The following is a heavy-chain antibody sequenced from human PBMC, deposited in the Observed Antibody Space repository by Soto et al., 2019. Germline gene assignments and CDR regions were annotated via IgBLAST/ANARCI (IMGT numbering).Heavy chain of an antibody. CDR3: AREKTRQVDS. J-gene: IGHJ4*02. Sequence: GGSLRLSCVGSGFTFSTYEMNWVRQAPGKGLEWVSYISGTSRTIYYADSVKGRFTISRDNAKNSLYLQMNSLRDEDTAVYYCAREKTRQVDSWGQGTLVTVSS. CDR1: GFTFSTYE. D-gene: IGHD4-17*01. V-gene: IGHV3-48*03. CDR2: ISGTSRTI.